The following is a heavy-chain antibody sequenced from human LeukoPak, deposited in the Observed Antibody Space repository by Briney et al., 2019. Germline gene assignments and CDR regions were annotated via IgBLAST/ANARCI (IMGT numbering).Heavy chain of an antibody. CDR3: ARGDYGDYSYYFDY. CDR1: GFTVSSNY. V-gene: IGHV3-66*01. D-gene: IGHD4-17*01. J-gene: IGHJ4*02. CDR2: IYSGGST. Sequence: GGSLRLSCAASGFTVSSNYMSWVRQAPGKGLEWVSVIYSGGSTYYADSVKGRFTISRDNSKNTLYLQMNSLRAEGTAVYYCARGDYGDYSYYFDYWGQGTLVTVSS.